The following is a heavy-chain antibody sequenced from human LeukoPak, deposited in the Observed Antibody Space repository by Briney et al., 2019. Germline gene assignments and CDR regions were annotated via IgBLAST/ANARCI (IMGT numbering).Heavy chain of an antibody. J-gene: IGHJ6*03. CDR1: GGSFSGYY. Sequence: SETLSLTCAVYGGSFSGYYWSWIRQPPGKGLEWIGEINHSGSTNYNPSLKSRVTISVDTSKNQFSLKVRSATAADTAVYYCARGRLGYLVFEGYYYYMDVWGKGTTDTVSS. CDR2: INHSGST. V-gene: IGHV4-34*01. D-gene: IGHD2-21*01. CDR3: ARGRLGYLVFEGYYYYMDV.